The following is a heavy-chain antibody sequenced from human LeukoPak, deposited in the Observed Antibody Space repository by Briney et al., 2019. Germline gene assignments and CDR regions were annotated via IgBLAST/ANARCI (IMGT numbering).Heavy chain of an antibody. Sequence: PSETLSLTCAVYGGSFSGYYWSWIRQPPGKGLEWIGEINHSGSTNYNPSLKSRVTISVDTSKNQFSLKLSSVTAADTAVYYCARGDYGDYGLNDALDIWGQGTMVTVSS. D-gene: IGHD4-17*01. V-gene: IGHV4-34*01. CDR1: GGSFSGYY. J-gene: IGHJ3*02. CDR3: ARGDYGDYGLNDALDI. CDR2: INHSGST.